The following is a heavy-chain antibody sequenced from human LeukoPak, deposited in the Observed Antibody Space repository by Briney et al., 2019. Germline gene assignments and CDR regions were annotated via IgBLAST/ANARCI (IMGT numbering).Heavy chain of an antibody. CDR1: GFTFSNYD. CDR3: AKAQYSTSDAFDI. CDR2: ISGSGGST. D-gene: IGHD6-6*01. Sequence: PGGSLRLSCAASGFTFSNYDMSWVRQAPGKGLEWVSAISGSGGSTYYADSVKGRFTISRDNSKNTLYLQMNSLRAEDTAVYYCAKAQYSTSDAFDIWGQGTMVTVSS. V-gene: IGHV3-23*01. J-gene: IGHJ3*02.